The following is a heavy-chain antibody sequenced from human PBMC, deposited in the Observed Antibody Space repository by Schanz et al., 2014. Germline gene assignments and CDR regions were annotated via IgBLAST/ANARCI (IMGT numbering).Heavy chain of an antibody. CDR2: IWSDGSTK. CDR3: ARNSRPKCDFGTSYYSIDC. D-gene: IGHD3-3*01. CDR1: GFAFSVYG. Sequence: QVQLVESGGGVVQPGRSLRLSCAASGFAFSVYGMHWVRQAPGKGPEWVAVIWSDGSTKYYADSVKGRFTISRDNSKNTLDLQKNSLRADDTAMYYCARNSRPKCDFGTSYYSIDCWGQGTLVTVSS. V-gene: IGHV3-33*01. J-gene: IGHJ4*02.